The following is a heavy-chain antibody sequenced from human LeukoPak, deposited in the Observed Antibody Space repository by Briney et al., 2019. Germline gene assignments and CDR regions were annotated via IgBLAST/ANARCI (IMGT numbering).Heavy chain of an antibody. D-gene: IGHD4-17*01. CDR1: GYTFTGYY. Sequence: GASVKVSCKASGYTFTGYYMHWVRQAAGQGLEWMGWINPNSGGTNYAQKFQGRVTMTRDTSISTAYMELSRLRPDDTAVYYCRTDRYGDYGDYIDYWGQGTLVTVSS. J-gene: IGHJ4*02. CDR3: RTDRYGDYGDYIDY. V-gene: IGHV1-2*02. CDR2: INPNSGGT.